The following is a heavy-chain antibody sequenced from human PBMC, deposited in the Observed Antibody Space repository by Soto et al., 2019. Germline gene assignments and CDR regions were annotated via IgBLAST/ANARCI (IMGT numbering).Heavy chain of an antibody. CDR2: IYSGGST. Sequence: GGSLRLSCAASGFTVSSNYMSWVRQAPGKGLEWVSVIYSGGSTYYADSVKGRFTISRDNSKNTLYLQMNSLRAEDTAVYYCARDRASQQQLVRWGWRAFDIWGQGTMVTVSS. CDR1: GFTVSSNY. V-gene: IGHV3-66*01. D-gene: IGHD6-13*01. CDR3: ARDRASQQQLVRWGWRAFDI. J-gene: IGHJ3*02.